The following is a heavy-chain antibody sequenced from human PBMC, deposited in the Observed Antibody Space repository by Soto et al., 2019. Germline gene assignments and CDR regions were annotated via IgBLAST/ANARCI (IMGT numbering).Heavy chain of an antibody. Sequence: SETLSLTCTVSGGSISSSSYYWGWIRQPPGRGLEWIGSIYYSGSTYYNPSLKSRVTISVDTSKNQFSLKLSSVTAADTAVYYCARHPYDILTGYYLGYFDYWGQGTLVTVSS. D-gene: IGHD3-9*01. J-gene: IGHJ4*02. CDR1: GGSISSSSYY. CDR2: IYYSGST. CDR3: ARHPYDILTGYYLGYFDY. V-gene: IGHV4-39*01.